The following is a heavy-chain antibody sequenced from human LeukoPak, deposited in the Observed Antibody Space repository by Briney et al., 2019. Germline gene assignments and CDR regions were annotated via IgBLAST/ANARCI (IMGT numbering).Heavy chain of an antibody. CDR3: ARDYSYYYDSSGYPEH. D-gene: IGHD3-22*01. V-gene: IGHV3-33*01. J-gene: IGHJ1*01. CDR1: GFTFSSYV. Sequence: GGSLRLSCAASGFTFSSYVMHWVRQAPGKGLEWVAVIWYDGSNKYYADSVKGRFTISRDNSKNTLYLQMNSLRAEDTAVYYCARDYSYYYDSSGYPEHWGQGTLVTVSS. CDR2: IWYDGSNK.